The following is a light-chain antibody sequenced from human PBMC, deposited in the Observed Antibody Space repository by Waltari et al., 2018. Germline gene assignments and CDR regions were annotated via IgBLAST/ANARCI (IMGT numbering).Light chain of an antibody. CDR3: ETWEYNIRV. V-gene: IGLV4-60*03. CDR2: FDGSGNY. CDR1: SGYSSSI. J-gene: IGLJ3*02. Sequence: QPVPTQPSSASASLGSSVKLTCTPSSGYSSSIIACYQQQPGKAPRYLMKFDGSGNYNKGSGVPDRFSGSSSGADRYLTISNLQSEDEADYCCETWEYNIRVFGGGTKLTVL.